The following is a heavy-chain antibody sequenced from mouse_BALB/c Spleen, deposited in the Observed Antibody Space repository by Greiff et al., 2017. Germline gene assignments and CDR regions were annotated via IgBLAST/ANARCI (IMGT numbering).Heavy chain of an antibody. CDR1: GYAFTNYL. V-gene: IGHV1-54*01. D-gene: IGHD1-1*01. J-gene: IGHJ4*01. Sequence: VKLQESGAELVRPGTSVKVSCKASGYAFTNYLIEWVKQRPGQGLEWIGVINPGSGGTNYNEKFKGKATLTADKSSSTAYMQLSSLTSDDSAVYFCARKGLITTVDAMDYWGQGTSVTVSS. CDR3: ARKGLITTVDAMDY. CDR2: INPGSGGT.